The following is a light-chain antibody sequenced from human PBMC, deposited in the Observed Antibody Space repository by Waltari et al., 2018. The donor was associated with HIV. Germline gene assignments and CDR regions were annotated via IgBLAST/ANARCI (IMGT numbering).Light chain of an antibody. J-gene: IGKJ2*01. Sequence: DIQMTQSPSPLSAFVGYRVTITCQASQDITNFLNWYQQKPGEAPKLLIYDASNLKTGAPSRFSGGGFGTHCTFTITSLQPEDIGTYYCQQYDDVPVTFGQVTKLEI. V-gene: IGKV1-33*01. CDR3: QQYDDVPVT. CDR2: DAS. CDR1: QDITNF.